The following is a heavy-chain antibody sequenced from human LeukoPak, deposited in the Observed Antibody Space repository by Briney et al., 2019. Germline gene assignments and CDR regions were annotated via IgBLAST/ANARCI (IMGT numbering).Heavy chain of an antibody. V-gene: IGHV3-21*04. Sequence: GGSLRLSCAASGFTFSSYSMNWVRQAPGKGLEWVSSISSSSSYIYYADSVKGRFTISRDNAKNSLYLQMNSLRAEDTAVYYCARDPRDCSSTSCYGDNWFDPWGQGTLVTVSS. J-gene: IGHJ5*02. CDR3: ARDPRDCSSTSCYGDNWFDP. D-gene: IGHD2-2*01. CDR1: GFTFSSYS. CDR2: ISSSSSYI.